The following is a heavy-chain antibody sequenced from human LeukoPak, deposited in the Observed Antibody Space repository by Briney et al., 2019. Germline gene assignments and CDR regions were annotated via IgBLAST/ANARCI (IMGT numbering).Heavy chain of an antibody. Sequence: PGGSLRLSCAASGFTFSSYGMHWVRQAPGKGLEWVAVISYDGSNKYYADSVKGRFTISRDNPKNTLYLQMNSLRAEDTAVYYCAKDARPAYSSSWYFDYWGQGTLVTVSS. J-gene: IGHJ4*02. CDR3: AKDARPAYSSSWYFDY. D-gene: IGHD6-13*01. CDR2: ISYDGSNK. CDR1: GFTFSSYG. V-gene: IGHV3-30*18.